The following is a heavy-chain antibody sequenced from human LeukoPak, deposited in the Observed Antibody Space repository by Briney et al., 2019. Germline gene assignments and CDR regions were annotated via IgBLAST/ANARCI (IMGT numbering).Heavy chain of an antibody. Sequence: SVKVSCKASGGTFSSYAISWVRQAPGQGLEWMGGIIPIFGTANYAQKFQGRVTITADESTSTAYMELSSLRSEDTAVYYCARSPGSSGWYWSNYYYGIDVWGKGTTVTVSS. J-gene: IGHJ6*04. CDR2: IIPIFGTA. CDR1: GGTFSSYA. D-gene: IGHD6-19*01. CDR3: ARSPGSSGWYWSNYYYGIDV. V-gene: IGHV1-69*13.